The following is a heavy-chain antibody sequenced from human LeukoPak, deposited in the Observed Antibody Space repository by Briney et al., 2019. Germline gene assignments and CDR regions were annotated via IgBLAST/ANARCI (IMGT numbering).Heavy chain of an antibody. CDR1: GYTFTSYD. D-gene: IGHD3-10*01. V-gene: IGHV1-8*02. CDR2: MNPNSGNT. J-gene: IGHJ4*02. Sequence: ASVKVSCKASGYTFTSYDINWVRQATGQGLEWMGWMNPNSGNTGYAQKFQGRVTMTRDTSISTAYMELSRLRSDDTAVYYCARGLVRGVTPAGYWGQGTLVTVSS. CDR3: ARGLVRGVTPAGY.